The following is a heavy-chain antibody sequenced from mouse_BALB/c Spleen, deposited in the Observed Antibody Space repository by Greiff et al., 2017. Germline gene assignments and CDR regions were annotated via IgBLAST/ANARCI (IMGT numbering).Heavy chain of an antibody. J-gene: IGHJ2*01. CDR1: GYTFTSYW. D-gene: IGHD2-10*02. V-gene: IGHV1-69*02. CDR3: TRGEYGNSLDY. Sequence: VQLQQPGAELVRPGASVKLSCKASGYTFTSYWINWVKQRPGQGLEWIGNIYPSDSYTNYNQKFKDKATLTVDKSSSTAYMQLSSPTSEDSAVYYCTRGEYGNSLDYWGQGTTLTVSS. CDR2: IYPSDSYT.